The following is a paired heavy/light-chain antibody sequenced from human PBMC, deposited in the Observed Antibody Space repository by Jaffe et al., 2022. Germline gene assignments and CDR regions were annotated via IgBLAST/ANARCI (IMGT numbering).Light chain of an antibody. CDR3: MQGTHWPPIT. Sequence: DVVMTQSPLSLPVTLGQPASISCRSSQSLVHSDGITYLSWFQQRPGQSPRRLIYRVSNRDSGVPDRFSGSGSGTDFTLKISRVEAEDVGVYYCMQGTHWPPITFGQGTRLEIK. J-gene: IGKJ5*01. CDR2: RVS. CDR1: QSLVHSDGITY. V-gene: IGKV2-30*02.
Heavy chain of an antibody. D-gene: IGHD6-6*01. Sequence: EVQLLESGGGLVQTGGSLRLSCAASGFSFNNNVMNWVRQAPGRGLEWVSGISDSGGSTYYTDSVKGRFTISRDNSKNTLYLQMSSLTADDTGMYYCARAYSSSAYWGQGTLVTVSS. CDR3: ARAYSSSAY. CDR2: ISDSGGST. V-gene: IGHV3-23*01. J-gene: IGHJ4*02. CDR1: GFSFNNNV.